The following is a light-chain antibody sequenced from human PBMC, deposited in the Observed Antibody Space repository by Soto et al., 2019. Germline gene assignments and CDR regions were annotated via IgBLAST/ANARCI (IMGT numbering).Light chain of an antibody. CDR1: QSVSSY. J-gene: IGKJ5*01. CDR3: QHRMNWPLT. CDR2: DAS. V-gene: IGKV3-11*01. Sequence: EIVLTQSPATLSLSPGERATLSCRASQSVSSYLLWYQQKPGQAPRLLIYDASNRATGIPARFSGSRSETDFTLTISSREPEDFAVYYCQHRMNWPLTFGQGTRLEIK.